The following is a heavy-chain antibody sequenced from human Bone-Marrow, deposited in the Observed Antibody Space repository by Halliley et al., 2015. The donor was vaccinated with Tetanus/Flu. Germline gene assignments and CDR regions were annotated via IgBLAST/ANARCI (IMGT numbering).Heavy chain of an antibody. Sequence: TGYADSVKGRFTISRDTAKNSLYLQMNSLRVEDTAFYFCARDGFYCTNIRCYTWSVDYWGQGALVTVSS. CDR2: T. D-gene: IGHD2-8*01. J-gene: IGHJ4*02. V-gene: IGHV3-20*03. CDR3: ARDGFYCTNIRCYTWSVDY.